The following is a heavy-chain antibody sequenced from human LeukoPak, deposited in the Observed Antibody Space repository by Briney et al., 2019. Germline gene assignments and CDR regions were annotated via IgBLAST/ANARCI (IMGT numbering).Heavy chain of an antibody. CDR3: ARGSLRYFDPHNG. J-gene: IGHJ4*02. Sequence: GGSLRLSCAASGFTFSDYYMSWIRQAPGKGLEWVSYISSSGSTIYYADSVKGRFTISRDNAKNLLYLQMNSLRAEDTAVYYCARGSLRYFDPHNGWGQGTLVTVSS. CDR1: GFTFSDYY. D-gene: IGHD3-9*01. V-gene: IGHV3-11*04. CDR2: ISSSGSTI.